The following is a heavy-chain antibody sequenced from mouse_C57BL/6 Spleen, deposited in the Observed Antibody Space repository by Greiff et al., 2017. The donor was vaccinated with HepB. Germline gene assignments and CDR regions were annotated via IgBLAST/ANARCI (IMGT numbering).Heavy chain of an antibody. J-gene: IGHJ2*01. D-gene: IGHD3-2*02. V-gene: IGHV1-50*01. CDR2: IDPSDSYT. CDR1: GYTFTSYW. CDR3: ARSWAAQAPSDY. Sequence: QVQLQQPGAELVKPGASVKLSCKASGYTFTSYWMQWVKQRPGQGLEWIGEIDPSDSYTNYNQKFKGKATLTVDTSSSTAYMQLSSLTSEDSAVYYCARSWAAQAPSDYWGQGTTLTVSS.